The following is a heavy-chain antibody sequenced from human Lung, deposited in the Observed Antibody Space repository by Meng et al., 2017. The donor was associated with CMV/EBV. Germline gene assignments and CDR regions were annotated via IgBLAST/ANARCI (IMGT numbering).Heavy chain of an antibody. CDR3: SRLWGSSRSPLSDY. V-gene: IGHV4-39*01. Sequence: SETLSLXCTVSGGSISSSCYYWGWIRQPPGKGLEWIGNIYSSGTTYYNPSLKSRVTVSVDTSKNQISLRLTSVTAADTAVYYCSRLWGSSRSPLSDYWGQGTXVT. D-gene: IGHD6-13*01. CDR1: GGSISSSCYY. CDR2: IYSSGTT. J-gene: IGHJ4*02.